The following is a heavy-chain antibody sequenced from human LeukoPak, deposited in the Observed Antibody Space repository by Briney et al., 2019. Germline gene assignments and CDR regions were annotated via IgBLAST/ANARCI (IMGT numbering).Heavy chain of an antibody. CDR2: IYHSKTT. CDR1: GYSISSGYY. J-gene: IGHJ4*02. V-gene: IGHV4-38-2*01. CDR3: ARGWSYPYYFDY. D-gene: IGHD1-26*01. Sequence: SETLSLTCAVSGYSISSGYYWGWLRPPPGKVLEWIGTIYHSKTTYYNHSLKSRFTISVDTSKNQFSLQLSSVTAADTAVYYCARGWSYPYYFDYWGQGTLVTVSS.